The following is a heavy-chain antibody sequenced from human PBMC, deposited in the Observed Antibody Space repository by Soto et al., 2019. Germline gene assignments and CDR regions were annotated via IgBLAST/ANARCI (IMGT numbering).Heavy chain of an antibody. CDR3: ARALGTIFGEVTIGILDGMDV. D-gene: IGHD3-3*01. J-gene: IGHJ6*02. Sequence: PVGSLRLSCAASGFTFSSYAMHCVRHAPGKGLEWVAVISYDGSNKYYADSVKGRFTISRDNSKNTLYLQMNSLRAEDTAVYYCARALGTIFGEVTIGILDGMDVWGQGTTVTVSS. CDR2: ISYDGSNK. V-gene: IGHV3-30-3*01. CDR1: GFTFSSYA.